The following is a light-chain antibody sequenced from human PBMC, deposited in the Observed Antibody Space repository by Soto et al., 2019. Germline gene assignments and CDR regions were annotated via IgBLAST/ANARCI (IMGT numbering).Light chain of an antibody. CDR1: KSNIGNNY. CDR3: GTWDSSLTANV. J-gene: IGLJ1*01. Sequence: QSVLTQPPSVSAAPGQKVTISCSGSKSNIGNNYVSWYRQLPGTAPNLLIYDNNQRPSGIPDRFSASKSGTSASLGITGLQTGDDADYYCGTWDSSLTANVFGTGTQLTVL. CDR2: DNN. V-gene: IGLV1-51*01.